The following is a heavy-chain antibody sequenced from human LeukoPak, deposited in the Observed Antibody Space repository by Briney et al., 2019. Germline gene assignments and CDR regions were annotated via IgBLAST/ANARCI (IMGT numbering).Heavy chain of an antibody. CDR3: AISSRPGLDYFDY. D-gene: IGHD6-6*01. CDR2: ISGDGGST. V-gene: IGHV3-43*02. CDR1: GFTFSSYA. J-gene: IGHJ4*02. Sequence: GGSLRLSCAASGFTFSSYAMNWVRQAPGRGLEWVSLISGDGGSTYYADSVKGRFTISRDNSKNSLSLQMNSLRNEDTGLYYCAISSRPGLDYFDYWGQGTLVTVSS.